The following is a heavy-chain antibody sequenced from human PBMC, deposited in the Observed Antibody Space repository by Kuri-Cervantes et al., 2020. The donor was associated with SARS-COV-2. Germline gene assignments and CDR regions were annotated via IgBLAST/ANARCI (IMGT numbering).Heavy chain of an antibody. V-gene: IGHV5-51*01. D-gene: IGHD3-10*01. CDR2: IYPGDSDT. Sequence: GESLKISCKGSGYSFTSYWIGWVRQMPGKGLEWMGIIYPGDSDTRYSPSFQGQVTISADKSISTAYLQWSSLKASDTAMYYCARHISYWGSGNWFDPWGQGTLVTVSS. CDR1: GYSFTSYW. J-gene: IGHJ5*02. CDR3: ARHISYWGSGNWFDP.